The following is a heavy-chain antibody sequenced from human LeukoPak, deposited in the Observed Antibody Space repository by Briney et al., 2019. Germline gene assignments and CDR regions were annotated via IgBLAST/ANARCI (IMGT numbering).Heavy chain of an antibody. Sequence: ASVKVSCKASGYTFTGYYMHWVRQAPGQGLEWMGWINPNSGGTNYAQKFQGRVTMTRDTSISTAYMELRSLRSDDTAVYYCARDLGPYYYDSSGLLDAFDIWGQGTMVTVSS. V-gene: IGHV1-2*02. CDR3: ARDLGPYYYDSSGLLDAFDI. D-gene: IGHD3-22*01. CDR1: GYTFTGYY. J-gene: IGHJ3*02. CDR2: INPNSGGT.